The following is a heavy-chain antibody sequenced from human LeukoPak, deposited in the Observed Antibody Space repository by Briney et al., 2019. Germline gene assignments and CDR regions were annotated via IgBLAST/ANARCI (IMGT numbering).Heavy chain of an antibody. Sequence: SQTLSLTCAISGDXVSSNSALWNWIRQSPSRGLEWLGRTYYRSKWYNDYAVSVESRITINADTSKNQFSLQLNSVTPEDTAVYYCANSKPMWNDAFDIWGQGTMVTVSS. CDR3: ANSKPMWNDAFDI. CDR1: GDXVSSNSAL. D-gene: IGHD1-1*01. CDR2: TYYRSKWYN. J-gene: IGHJ3*02. V-gene: IGHV6-1*01.